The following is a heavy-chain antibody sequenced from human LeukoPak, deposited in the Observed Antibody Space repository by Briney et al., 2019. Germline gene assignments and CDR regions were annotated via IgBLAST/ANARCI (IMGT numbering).Heavy chain of an antibody. CDR1: GFTFSSYG. V-gene: IGHV3-48*04. Sequence: GGSLRLSCAASGFTFSSYGMNWVRQAPGKGLEWVSYISSSSSTIYYADSVKGRFTISRDNAKNSLYLQMNSLRAEDTAVYYCARDLGDGYGDNNWFDPWGQGTLVTVSS. CDR2: ISSSSSTI. J-gene: IGHJ5*02. D-gene: IGHD4-17*01. CDR3: ARDLGDGYGDNNWFDP.